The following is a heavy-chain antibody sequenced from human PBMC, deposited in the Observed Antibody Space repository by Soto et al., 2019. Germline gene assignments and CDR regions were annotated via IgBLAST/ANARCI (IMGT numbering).Heavy chain of an antibody. D-gene: IGHD3-22*01. V-gene: IGHV3-48*03. J-gene: IGHJ4*02. CDR1: GFTFSSYE. CDR3: ARARYYYDSSGYYPVDY. Sequence: QPGGSLRLSCAASGFTFSSYEMNWVRQSPGKWLEWVSYISRSGSTIYYADSVKGRFTISRDNAKNSLYLQMHSLRAEDTAVYYCARARYYYDSSGYYPVDYWGQGTLVTVSS. CDR2: ISRSGSTI.